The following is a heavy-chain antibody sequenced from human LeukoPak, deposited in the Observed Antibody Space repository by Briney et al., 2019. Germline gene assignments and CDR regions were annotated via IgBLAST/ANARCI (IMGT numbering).Heavy chain of an antibody. CDR1: GFTFSTYS. CDR2: ISSGSGYI. V-gene: IGHV3-21*01. Sequence: GGSLRISCAASGFTFSTYSMNWVRQAPGKGLEWVSSISSGSGYIYYADSVKGRFTISRDNAKNSLYLQMNSLRAEDTAVYYCARDGVYCGGGSCDHLDYWGQGTLVTVSS. CDR3: ARDGVYCGGGSCDHLDY. D-gene: IGHD2-15*01. J-gene: IGHJ4*02.